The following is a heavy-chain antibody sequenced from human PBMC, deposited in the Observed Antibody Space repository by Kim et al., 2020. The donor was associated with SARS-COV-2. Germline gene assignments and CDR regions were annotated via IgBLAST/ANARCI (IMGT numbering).Heavy chain of an antibody. V-gene: IGHV4-39*01. D-gene: IGHD6-13*01. CDR2: IYASGST. J-gene: IGHJ6*02. CDR3: ARHRGSRWNRDYDSGLDV. Sequence: SETLSLTCTVSGGSISSSCYYWSWIRQPPGQGLLWIGSIYASGSTYSYPSLKSRLIISVDTSKNQFSLKPTSMTAADTAVYYCARHRGSRWNRDYDSGLDVWGQGTPVTVSS. CDR1: GGSISSSCYY.